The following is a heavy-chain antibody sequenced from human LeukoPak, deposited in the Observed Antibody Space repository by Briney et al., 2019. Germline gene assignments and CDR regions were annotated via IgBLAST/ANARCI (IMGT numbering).Heavy chain of an antibody. CDR2: VTGSGAST. J-gene: IGHJ4*02. D-gene: IGHD2-15*01. CDR1: GFTFSSYA. Sequence: GGSLRLSCAASGFTFSSYAMSWVRQAPGKGLEWVSAVTGSGASTYYADSVKGRFTISRDNSKNTLYLQMNSLRAEDTAVYYCAKDSPSCSGSTCYADFWGQGTLVTVSS. V-gene: IGHV3-23*01. CDR3: AKDSPSCSGSTCYADF.